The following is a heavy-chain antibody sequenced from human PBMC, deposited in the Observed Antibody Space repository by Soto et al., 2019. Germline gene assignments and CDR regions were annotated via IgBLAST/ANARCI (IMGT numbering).Heavy chain of an antibody. V-gene: IGHV4-59*01. D-gene: IGHD3-10*01. CDR2: IHYNGNT. Sequence: QVQLQVSGPGLVKPSETLSLTCTVSGDSISSYSWSWIRQPPGKGLEWIGNIHYNGNTKYSPSLKSRVTMSADTSKVHFSVSLISMTTADTAVYFCARGGDLGSWIQPLDSWGQGTLVTVSS. CDR3: ARGGDLGSWIQPLDS. J-gene: IGHJ4*02. CDR1: GDSISSYS.